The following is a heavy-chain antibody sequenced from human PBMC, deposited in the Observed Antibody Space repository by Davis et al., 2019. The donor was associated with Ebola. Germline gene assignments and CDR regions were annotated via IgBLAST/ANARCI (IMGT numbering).Heavy chain of an antibody. CDR1: GFTFEDYA. Sequence: PGGSLRLSCAASGFTFEDYAIHWVRQVPGKGLVWVSRIQTDGSSTSYADSVKGRFTISRDNAKNTLYLQMNSLRVEDTAVYYCTRDYGDYVNDDWGQGTLVTVSS. CDR3: TRDYGDYVNDD. V-gene: IGHV3-74*01. D-gene: IGHD4-17*01. CDR2: IQTDGSST. J-gene: IGHJ4*02.